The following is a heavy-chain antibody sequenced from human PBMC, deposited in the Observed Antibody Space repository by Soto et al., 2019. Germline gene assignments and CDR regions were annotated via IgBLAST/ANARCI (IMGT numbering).Heavy chain of an antibody. J-gene: IGHJ6*02. CDR1: GFTFDDYA. V-gene: IGHV3-9*01. Sequence: GGSLRLSCAASGFTFDDYAMHWVRQAPGKGLEWVSSISWNSGNVGYADSVKGRFTISRDNAKNSLYLQMNSLRAEDTALYYCAKDRGGPYSYNWNYYYGMDVWGQGTTATVSS. CDR3: AKDRGGPYSYNWNYYYGMDV. CDR2: ISWNSGNV. D-gene: IGHD5-18*01.